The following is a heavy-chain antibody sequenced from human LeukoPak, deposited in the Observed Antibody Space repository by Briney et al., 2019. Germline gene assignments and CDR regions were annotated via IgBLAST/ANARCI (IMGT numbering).Heavy chain of an antibody. D-gene: IGHD6-6*01. CDR3: ARRYWGRIAARAEAFDI. Sequence: SETLSLTCAVYGGSFSGYYWSWIRQPPGKGLEWIGEINHSGSTNYNPSLKSRVTISVDTSKNQFSLKLSSVTAADTAVYYCARRYWGRIAARAEAFDIWGQGTMVTVSS. V-gene: IGHV4-34*01. CDR1: GGSFSGYY. J-gene: IGHJ3*02. CDR2: INHSGST.